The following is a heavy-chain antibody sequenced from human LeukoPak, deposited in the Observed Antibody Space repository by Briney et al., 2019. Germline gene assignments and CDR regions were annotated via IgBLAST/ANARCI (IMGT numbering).Heavy chain of an antibody. V-gene: IGHV4-59*01. CDR2: IYYSGST. D-gene: IGHD1-26*01. J-gene: IGHJ4*02. CDR1: GGSISSYY. Sequence: SETLSLTCTVSGGSISSYYWSWIRQPPGKGLEWIGYIYYSGSTNYNPSLKSRVTISVDTSKNQFSLKLSSVTAADTAVYYCASAGGATVFFFDYWGQGTLVTVSS. CDR3: ASAGGATVFFFDY.